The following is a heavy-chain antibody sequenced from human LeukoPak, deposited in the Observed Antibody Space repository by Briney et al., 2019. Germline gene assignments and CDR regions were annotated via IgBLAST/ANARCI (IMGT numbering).Heavy chain of an antibody. CDR1: GYTFTGYY. D-gene: IGHD6-13*01. J-gene: IGHJ4*02. Sequence: ASVKVSCKASGYTFTGYYMHWVRQAPGQGLEWMGRINPNSGGTNYAQKFQGRVTMTRDTPISTAYMELSRLRSDDTAVYYCARSRSSSSWYYFDYWGQGTLVTVSS. CDR2: INPNSGGT. CDR3: ARSRSSSSWYYFDY. V-gene: IGHV1-2*06.